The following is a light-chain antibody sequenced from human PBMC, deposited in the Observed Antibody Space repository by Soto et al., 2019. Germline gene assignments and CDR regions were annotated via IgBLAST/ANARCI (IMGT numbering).Light chain of an antibody. Sequence: DIQMTQSPSTLSASVGDRVTITCRASQSISNWLAWYQQKPGKAPKLLIYYASSLANGVPTSFSGSGSGTDYTLTISTRQPVDFATYFGQQYNRSQWTFGQGIKVEIK. CDR2: YAS. J-gene: IGKJ1*01. CDR1: QSISNW. CDR3: QQYNRSQWT. V-gene: IGKV1-5*01.